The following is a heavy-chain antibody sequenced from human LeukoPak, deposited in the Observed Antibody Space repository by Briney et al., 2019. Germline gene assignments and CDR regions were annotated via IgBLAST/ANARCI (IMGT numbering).Heavy chain of an antibody. J-gene: IGHJ4*02. CDR1: GFTFSSYW. V-gene: IGHV3-74*01. Sequence: GGSLRLSCSASGFTFSSYWMHWVRQAPGKGLVWVSGIISDGSRTYYADSVKGRFTISRDNAKNTLHLQMNSLRAEDTAMYYCARDWGSYESGHTDDYWGQGTLVTVSS. D-gene: IGHD3-16*01. CDR2: IISDGSRT. CDR3: ARDWGSYESGHTDDY.